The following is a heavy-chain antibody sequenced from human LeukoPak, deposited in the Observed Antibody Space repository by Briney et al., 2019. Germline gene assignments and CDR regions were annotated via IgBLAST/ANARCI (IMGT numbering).Heavy chain of an antibody. J-gene: IGHJ4*02. V-gene: IGHV3-9*03. D-gene: IGHD3-22*01. CDR1: GFTFDDYA. CDR2: ISWNSGSI. CDR3: AKDTKSYYDSSGSCFDY. Sequence: GGSLRLSCAASGFTFDDYAMHWVRQAPGKGLEWASGISWNSGSIGYADSVKGRFTISRDNAKNSLYLQMNSLRAEDMALYYCAKDTKSYYDSSGSCFDYWGQGTLVTVSS.